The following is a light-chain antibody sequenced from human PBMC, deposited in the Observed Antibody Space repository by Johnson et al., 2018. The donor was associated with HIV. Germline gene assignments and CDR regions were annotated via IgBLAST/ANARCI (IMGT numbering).Light chain of an antibody. J-gene: IGLJ1*01. V-gene: IGLV1-51*01. CDR1: SSNIGNNY. CDR3: GAWDASLSAYV. CDR2: DNI. Sequence: QSVLTQPPSVSAAPGQKVTISCSGSSSNIGNNYVSWYQQFPGTAPKFLIYDNIVRPSGIHDRLSGSKSGTSATLGITGLQNGDEADYYCGAWDASLSAYVFGTGTKVTVL.